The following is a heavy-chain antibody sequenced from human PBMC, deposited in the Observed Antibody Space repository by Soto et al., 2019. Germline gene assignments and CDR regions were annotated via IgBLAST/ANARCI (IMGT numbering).Heavy chain of an antibody. J-gene: IGHJ4*02. CDR2: ISGGSHST. V-gene: IGHV3-23*01. CDR3: AKNRVTMAALDS. D-gene: IGHD6-25*01. Sequence: EVQLLESGGGFVQTGGSLRLSCSASGFNFNMFAMTWVRQAPGKGLEWVSTISGGSHSTYYADSHKGRFSISRDNSKNTMYHQMDSLRAEDTAIYYCAKNRVTMAALDSWGQGALVSVSS. CDR1: GFNFNMFA.